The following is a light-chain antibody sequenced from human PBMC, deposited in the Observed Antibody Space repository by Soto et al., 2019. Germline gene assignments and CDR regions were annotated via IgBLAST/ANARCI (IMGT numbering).Light chain of an antibody. V-gene: IGKV3-11*01. CDR1: QSVNSY. Sequence: EIVLTQSPATLSLSPGERATLSCRASQSVNSYLAWYQQKPGQAPRLLIYDVSNRATGIPARFSGSGSGTEFTLTISSLQSEDFAVYYCQQYNNWPPITFGQGTRLEIK. CDR3: QQYNNWPPIT. CDR2: DVS. J-gene: IGKJ5*01.